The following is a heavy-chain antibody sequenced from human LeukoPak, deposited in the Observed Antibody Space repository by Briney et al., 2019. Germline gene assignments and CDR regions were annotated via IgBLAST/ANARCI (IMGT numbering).Heavy chain of an antibody. V-gene: IGHV1-69*13. D-gene: IGHD6-19*01. Sequence: ASVKVSCKVSGYTLTELSMHWVRQAPGHGLEWMGGIIPIFGTANYAQKFQGRVTITAEESTSTAYMELSRLRSEDTAVYYCAKTSAGTSRAWFDPWGQGTLVTVSS. CDR1: GYTLTELS. J-gene: IGHJ5*02. CDR2: IIPIFGTA. CDR3: AKTSAGTSRAWFDP.